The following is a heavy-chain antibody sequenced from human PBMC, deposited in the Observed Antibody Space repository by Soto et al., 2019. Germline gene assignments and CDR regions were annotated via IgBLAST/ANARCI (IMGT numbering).Heavy chain of an antibody. CDR3: AKSGYVVFAFDI. D-gene: IGHD5-12*01. Sequence: GQSLKISCNGSGYSFAGYWVGWVRQMPGKGLEWMGIIYPGDSDTRYSPSFQGQVTTSADKSISTAYLQWSSLKASDTAMYYCAKSGYVVFAFDIWGQGTMVTVSS. J-gene: IGHJ3*02. V-gene: IGHV5-51*01. CDR1: GYSFAGYW. CDR2: IYPGDSDT.